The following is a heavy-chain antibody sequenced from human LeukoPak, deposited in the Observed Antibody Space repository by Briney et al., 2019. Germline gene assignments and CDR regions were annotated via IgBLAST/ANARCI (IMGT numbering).Heavy chain of an antibody. CDR2: IWYDGSNK. D-gene: IGHD5-18*01. CDR1: GFTFSSYA. Sequence: GGSLRLSCAASGFTFSSYAMHWLRQAPAKGLEWVTVIWYDGSNKYYADSVRGRFTISRGNSKNTLSVQMNSLRAEDTAVYYCAREGGGYSYGYGMDVWGQGTTVTVSS. J-gene: IGHJ6*02. V-gene: IGHV3-33*08. CDR3: AREGGGYSYGYGMDV.